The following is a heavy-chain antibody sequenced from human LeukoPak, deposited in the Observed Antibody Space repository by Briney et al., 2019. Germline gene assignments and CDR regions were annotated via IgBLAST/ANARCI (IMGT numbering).Heavy chain of an antibody. Sequence: KRSDPLPLTCTVSGGSINNSSYYWRWTREPPGRGLACIDSIYYSGSTYYNPSLKSRVTISLDTSKNQFSLNLRSVTAADTAVYYCSTGMLRGLAPVFLDYWGQGTLVTVSS. CDR2: IYYSGST. D-gene: IGHD3-10*01. J-gene: IGHJ4*02. CDR3: STGMLRGLAPVFLDY. V-gene: IGHV4-39*07. CDR1: GGSINNSSYY.